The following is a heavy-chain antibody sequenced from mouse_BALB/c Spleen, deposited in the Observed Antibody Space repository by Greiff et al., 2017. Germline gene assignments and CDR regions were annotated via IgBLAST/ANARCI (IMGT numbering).Heavy chain of an antibody. CDR3: ARAYGYGAMDY. J-gene: IGHJ4*01. CDR2: IYPGDGDT. D-gene: IGHD1-2*01. CDR1: GYAFSSYW. V-gene: IGHV1-80*01. Sequence: VKLMESGAELVRPGSSVKISCKASGYAFSSYWMNWVKQRPGQGLEWIGQIYPGDGDTNYNGKFKGKATLTADKSSSTAYMQLSSLTSEDSAVYFCARAYGYGAMDYWGQGTSVTVSS.